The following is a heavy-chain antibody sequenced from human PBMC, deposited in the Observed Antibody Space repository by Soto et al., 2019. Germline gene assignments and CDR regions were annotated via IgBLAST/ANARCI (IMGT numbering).Heavy chain of an antibody. J-gene: IGHJ4*02. CDR2: ISGRGNKT. CDR3: ARGVRLHFDN. CDR1: GFSFSPYD. V-gene: IGHV3-23*01. Sequence: EVQLLESGGSLVQPGGSLRLSCAASGFSFSPYDMSWVRQAPGKGLEWVSGISGRGNKTYYADSVKGRFTISRDNSKDTLYLQMNGLSAEDTALYLCARGVRLHFDNWGQGTLVTAS.